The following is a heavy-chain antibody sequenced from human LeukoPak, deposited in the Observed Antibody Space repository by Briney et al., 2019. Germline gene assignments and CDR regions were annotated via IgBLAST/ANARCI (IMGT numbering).Heavy chain of an antibody. V-gene: IGHV3-21*01. Sequence: GGSLRLSCAASGFTFSSYSMNWVRQAPGKGLEWVSSISSSSSYIYYADSVKGRFTISRDNSKNTLYLQMNSLRAEDTAVYYCARDGLRGYSYGYGGYFDYWGQGTLVTVSS. CDR3: ARDGLRGYSYGYGGYFDY. D-gene: IGHD5-18*01. J-gene: IGHJ4*02. CDR1: GFTFSSYS. CDR2: ISSSSSYI.